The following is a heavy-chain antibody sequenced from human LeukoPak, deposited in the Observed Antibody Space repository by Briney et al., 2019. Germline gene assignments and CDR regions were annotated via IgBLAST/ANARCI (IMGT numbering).Heavy chain of an antibody. CDR2: ISSGGGGT. V-gene: IGHV3-23*01. D-gene: IGHD1-14*01. Sequence: PGGSLRLSCAASGFSFSDYAMRWVRQTPAKGLEWVSYISSGGGGTSYADSVKGRFTISRDNSKNTVYMQMNSLRAEDTAIYYCAKESTFSFPEYWGQGTLVTVSS. CDR1: GFSFSDYA. CDR3: AKESTFSFPEY. J-gene: IGHJ4*02.